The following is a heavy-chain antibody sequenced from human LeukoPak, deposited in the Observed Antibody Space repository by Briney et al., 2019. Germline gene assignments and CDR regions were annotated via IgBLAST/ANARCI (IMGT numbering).Heavy chain of an antibody. D-gene: IGHD3-22*01. CDR2: IIPIFGTA. CDR1: GGTFSSYA. Sequence: SVKVSYKASGGTFSSYAISWVRQAPGQGLEWMGGIIPIFGTANYAQKFQGRVTITADESTSTAYMELSSLRSEDTAVYYCARGGTYYYDSSGQPFDYWGQGTLVTVSS. V-gene: IGHV1-69*01. J-gene: IGHJ4*02. CDR3: ARGGTYYYDSSGQPFDY.